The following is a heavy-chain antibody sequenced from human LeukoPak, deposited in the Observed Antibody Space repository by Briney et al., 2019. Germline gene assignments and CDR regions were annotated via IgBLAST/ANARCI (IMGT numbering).Heavy chain of an antibody. J-gene: IGHJ4*02. CDR2: IKGDESAR. CDR1: GFTFSTYW. D-gene: IGHD1-26*01. V-gene: IGHV3-7*01. CDR3: ARDVGGSLDY. Sequence: GGSLRLSCAASGFTFSTYWMAWVRQAPGKGLEWVANIKGDESARHQADSVKGRFTISRDDAQNSVYLQMSSLRGEDTAVYYCARDVGGSLDYWGQGTLVTVSS.